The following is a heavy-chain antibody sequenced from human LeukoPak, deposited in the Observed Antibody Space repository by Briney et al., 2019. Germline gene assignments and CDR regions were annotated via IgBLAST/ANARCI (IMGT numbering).Heavy chain of an antibody. CDR3: ARMNIAARNFDY. D-gene: IGHD6-6*01. CDR1: GYSFTNYW. J-gene: IGHJ4*02. Sequence: KLGESLKISCKGSGYSFTNYWIGWVRQMPGKGLEWMGIIYPGDSDTRYSPSFQGQVTLSVDKSISTAYLRWSSLRASDTAMFYCARMNIAARNFDYWGQGTLVTVSS. V-gene: IGHV5-51*01. CDR2: IYPGDSDT.